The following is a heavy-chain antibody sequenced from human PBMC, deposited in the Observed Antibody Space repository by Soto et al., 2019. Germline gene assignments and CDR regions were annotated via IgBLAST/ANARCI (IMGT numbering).Heavy chain of an antibody. CDR2: IDPSDSYT. J-gene: IGHJ6*02. CDR3: ARRGILDYYYYYGMDV. Sequence: GESLKISCKGSGYSFTSYWISWVRQMPGKGLEWMGRIDPSDSYTNYSPSFQGHVTISADKSISTAYLQWSSLKASDTAMYYCARRGILDYYYYYGMDVWGQGTTVTVSS. D-gene: IGHD2-15*01. V-gene: IGHV5-10-1*01. CDR1: GYSFTSYW.